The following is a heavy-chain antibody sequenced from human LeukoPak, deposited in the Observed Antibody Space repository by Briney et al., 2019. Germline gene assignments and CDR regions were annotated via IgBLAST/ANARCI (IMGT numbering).Heavy chain of an antibody. V-gene: IGHV3-23*01. CDR2: FTSGGST. J-gene: IGHJ4*02. Sequence: HTGGSLRLSCAASGFTFSSYTMNWVRQAPGKGLEWVSGFTSGGSTYYADSVKGRFTISRDNAKNSLYLQMNSLRAEDTAVYYCARESGDGNDYWGQGTLVTVSS. D-gene: IGHD5-24*01. CDR1: GFTFSSYT. CDR3: ARESGDGNDY.